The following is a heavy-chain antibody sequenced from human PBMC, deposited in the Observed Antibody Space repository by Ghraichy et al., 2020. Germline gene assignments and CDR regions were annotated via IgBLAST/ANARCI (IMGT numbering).Heavy chain of an antibody. Sequence: GGSLRLSCAASGFSFNTYAIHWVRQAPGKGLEWVAAISNDGSKDYYGESVKGRFTISRDNSKNTLDLQMNSLRAEDTAVYYCAKDFLYNSGVRYFDHWGQGTQVTVSS. D-gene: IGHD3-10*01. CDR3: AKDFLYNSGVRYFDH. V-gene: IGHV3-30*18. J-gene: IGHJ4*02. CDR1: GFSFNTYA. CDR2: ISNDGSKD.